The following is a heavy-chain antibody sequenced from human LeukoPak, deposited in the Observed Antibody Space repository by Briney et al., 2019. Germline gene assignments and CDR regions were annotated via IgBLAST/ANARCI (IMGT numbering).Heavy chain of an antibody. V-gene: IGHV3-20*04. CDR3: AKDGRAYQPLPYYFDY. D-gene: IGHD2-2*01. CDR1: GFTFDDYG. J-gene: IGHJ4*02. CDR2: INWNGGST. Sequence: GGSLRLSCAASGFTFDDYGMSWVRQAPGKGLEWVSGINWNGGSTYYADSVKGRFTISRDNSKNTLYLQMNSLRAEDTAVYYCAKDGRAYQPLPYYFDYWGQGTLVTVSS.